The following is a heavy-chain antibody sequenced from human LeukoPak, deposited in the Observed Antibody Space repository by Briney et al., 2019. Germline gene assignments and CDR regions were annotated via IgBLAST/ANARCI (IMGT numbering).Heavy chain of an antibody. V-gene: IGHV3-21*01. CDR2: ISSSSSYI. Sequence: GGSLRLSCAASGFTFSTSVIHWVRQAPGKGLEWVSSISSSSSYIYYADSVKGRFTISRDNAKNSLYLQMNSLRAEDTAVYYCAREGAQSIAARPVDMDVWGKGTTVTVSS. D-gene: IGHD6-6*01. J-gene: IGHJ6*03. CDR3: AREGAQSIAARPVDMDV. CDR1: GFTFSTSV.